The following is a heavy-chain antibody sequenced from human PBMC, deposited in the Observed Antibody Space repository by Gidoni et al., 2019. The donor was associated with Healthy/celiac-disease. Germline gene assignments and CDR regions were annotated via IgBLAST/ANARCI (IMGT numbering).Heavy chain of an antibody. Sequence: QVQVVQSGAEVKKPGSSVKVSCKASGRTVRRYAISWARQAPGQGLEWMVGIIPICGTANYAQKFQGRVTITADKSTSTAYMELSSLRSEDTAVYYCARDWGWKLRHWYFDLWGRGTLVTVSS. CDR2: IIPICGTA. V-gene: IGHV1-69*06. CDR1: GRTVRRYA. CDR3: ARDWGWKLRHWYFDL. D-gene: IGHD7-27*01. J-gene: IGHJ2*01.